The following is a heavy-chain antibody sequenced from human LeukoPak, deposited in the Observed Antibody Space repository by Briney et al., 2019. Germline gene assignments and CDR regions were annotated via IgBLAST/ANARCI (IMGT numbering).Heavy chain of an antibody. CDR1: KFTFGDFW. CDR2: IKQDGSEK. CDR3: ARGRPYYYASSGYYTY. D-gene: IGHD3-22*01. J-gene: IGHJ4*02. Sequence: GGSLRLSCAASKFTFGDFWMSWVRQAPGKGLEWVASIKQDGSEKYYADSVKGRFTISRDNAKNSLYLQMNSLRAEDTAVYYCARGRPYYYASSGYYTYWGQGTLVTVSS. V-gene: IGHV3-7*03.